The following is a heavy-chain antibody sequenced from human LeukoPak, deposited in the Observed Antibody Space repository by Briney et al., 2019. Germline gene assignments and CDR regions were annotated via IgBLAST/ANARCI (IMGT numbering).Heavy chain of an antibody. CDR1: GFTFSNAW. Sequence: GGSLRLSRAASGFTFSNAWMSWVRQAPGKGLEWAGRIKSKTDGGTTDYAAPVKGRFTISRDDSKNTLYLQMNSLKTEDTAVYYCTTLYCSSTSCYSYFDHWGQGTLVTVSS. J-gene: IGHJ4*02. D-gene: IGHD2-2*02. CDR3: TTLYCSSTSCYSYFDH. CDR2: IKSKTDGGTT. V-gene: IGHV3-15*01.